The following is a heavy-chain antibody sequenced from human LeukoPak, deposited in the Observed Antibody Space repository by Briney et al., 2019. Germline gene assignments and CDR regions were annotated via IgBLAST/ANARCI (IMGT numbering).Heavy chain of an antibody. J-gene: IGHJ4*02. CDR1: GGSFSGYY. CDR2: INHSGST. D-gene: IGHD5-24*01. V-gene: IGHV4-34*01. CDR3: ARGQVEMATTTEYYFDY. Sequence: SETLSLTCAVYGGSFSGYYWSWIRQPPGKGLEWIGEINHSGSTNYNPSLKSRVTISVDTSKNQFSLKLSSVTAADTAVYCCARGQVEMATTTEYYFDYWGQGTLVTVSS.